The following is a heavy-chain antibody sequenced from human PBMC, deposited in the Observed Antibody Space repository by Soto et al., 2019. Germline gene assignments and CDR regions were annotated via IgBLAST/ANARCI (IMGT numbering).Heavy chain of an antibody. CDR3: TRQGFGEVHGLVDV. Sequence: QVQLQESGPGLVKPSETLSLTCTVSGGSITYYCSWMPLSPGKGLECIGYINAHGYCSYNPSRKSLVTLSVDPSKNQFSLKLSSVTAADAAVYYCTRQGFGEVHGLVDVWGQGTTVTVSS. V-gene: IGHV4-59*08. CDR2: INAHGYC. J-gene: IGHJ6*02. CDR1: GGSITYY. D-gene: IGHD3-10*01.